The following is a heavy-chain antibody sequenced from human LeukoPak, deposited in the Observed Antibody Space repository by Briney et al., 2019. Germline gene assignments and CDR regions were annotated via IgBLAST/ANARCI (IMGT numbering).Heavy chain of an antibody. Sequence: SETLSLTCAVYGGSFSGYYWSWIRQPPGKGLEWIGEINHRGSTNYNPSLKSRVTISVDTSKNQFSLKLSSVTAADTAVYYCARDLTGTGDYWGQGTLVTVSS. D-gene: IGHD1-1*01. CDR2: INHRGST. CDR3: ARDLTGTGDY. CDR1: GGSFSGYY. V-gene: IGHV4-34*01. J-gene: IGHJ4*02.